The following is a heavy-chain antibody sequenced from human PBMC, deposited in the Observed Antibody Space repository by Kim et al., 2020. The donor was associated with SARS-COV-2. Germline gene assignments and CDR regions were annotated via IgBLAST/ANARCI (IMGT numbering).Heavy chain of an antibody. J-gene: IGHJ2*01. Sequence: GGSLRLSCAASGFTFSSYGMHWVRQAPGKGLEWVAVISYDGSNKYYADSVKGRFTISRDNSKNTLYLQMNSLRAEDTAVYYCAKDLPSVHWYFDLWGRGTLVTVSS. CDR2: ISYDGSNK. CDR1: GFTFSSYG. V-gene: IGHV3-30*18. CDR3: AKDLPSVHWYFDL. D-gene: IGHD3-10*01.